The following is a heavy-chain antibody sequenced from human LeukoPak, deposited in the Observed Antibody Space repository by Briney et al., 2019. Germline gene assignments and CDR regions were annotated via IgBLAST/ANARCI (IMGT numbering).Heavy chain of an antibody. CDR1: GFTFSDGW. D-gene: IGHD4-17*01. CDR3: ARDRGQTTVTTFY. J-gene: IGHJ4*02. V-gene: IGHV3-15*01. CDR2: IKSKTDGGTT. Sequence: PGGSLRLSCAASGFTFSDGWMNWVRQAPGKGLEWVGRIKSKTDGGTTDYAAPVKGRFTISRDDSKNTLYLQMNSLRAEDTAVYYCARDRGQTTVTTFYWGQGTLVTVSS.